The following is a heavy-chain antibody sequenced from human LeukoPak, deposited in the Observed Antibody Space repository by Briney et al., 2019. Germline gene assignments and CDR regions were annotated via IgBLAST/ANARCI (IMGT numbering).Heavy chain of an antibody. D-gene: IGHD3-22*01. CDR1: GGSLSGYY. Sequence: PSETLSLTCAVFGGSLSGYYWSWIRQPPGKGLEWIGEINHSGSTNYNPSLKSRVTISVDTSKNQFSLKLSSVTAADTAVYYCARRNSDPHYYDSSGQLAPDWGQGTLVTVSS. CDR3: ARRNSDPHYYDSSGQLAPD. J-gene: IGHJ4*02. V-gene: IGHV4-34*01. CDR2: INHSGST.